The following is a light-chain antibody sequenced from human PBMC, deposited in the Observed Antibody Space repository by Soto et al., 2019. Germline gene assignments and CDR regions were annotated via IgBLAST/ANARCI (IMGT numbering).Light chain of an antibody. V-gene: IGKV3-15*01. J-gene: IGKJ4*01. CDR3: QQYHNWLT. Sequence: EIVMTQSTATLSVSPGERGTLSCRASQSVNNNLAWYQQKPGQAPRLLIYDASTRATGIPARFSGSGSGTEFTLTISSLQSEDFAVYYCQQYHNWLTFGGGTKVDIK. CDR1: QSVNNN. CDR2: DAS.